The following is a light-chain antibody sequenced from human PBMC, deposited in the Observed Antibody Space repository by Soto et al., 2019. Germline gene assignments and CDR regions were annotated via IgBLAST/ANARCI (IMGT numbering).Light chain of an antibody. CDR1: QSVRSNY. J-gene: IGKJ2*01. Sequence: EIVLTQSPGTLSLSPGERATLSCRASQSVRSNYLAWYQQKPGQAPRLLIYGASSRATGIPDRFSGSGSGTDFSLTISRLEPEDFAVYYCQHYGSSAYTFGQGTTQAIK. V-gene: IGKV3-20*01. CDR2: GAS. CDR3: QHYGSSAYT.